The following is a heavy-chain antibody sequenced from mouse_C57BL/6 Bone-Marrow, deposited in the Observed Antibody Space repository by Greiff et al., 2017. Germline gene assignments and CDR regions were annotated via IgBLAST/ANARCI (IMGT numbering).Heavy chain of an antibody. CDR1: GYTFTSYW. Sequence: QVQLKQPGAELVKPGASVKMSCKASGYTFTSYWITWVKQRPGQGLEWIGDIYPGSGSTNYNEKFKSKATLTVDKPSSTAYMQLSSLTSEDSAVYYCAQGGYHQAWFAYWGQGTLVTVSA. CDR2: IYPGSGST. V-gene: IGHV1-55*01. D-gene: IGHD2-14*01. J-gene: IGHJ3*01. CDR3: AQGGYHQAWFAY.